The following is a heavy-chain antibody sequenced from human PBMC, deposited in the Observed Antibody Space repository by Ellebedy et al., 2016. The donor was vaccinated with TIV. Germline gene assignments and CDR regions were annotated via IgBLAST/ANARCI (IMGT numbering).Heavy chain of an antibody. D-gene: IGHD2-15*01. CDR1: GGSFSGYY. J-gene: IGHJ4*02. V-gene: IGHV4-34*01. CDR2: INHSGST. CDR3: ARIRVVVVAAITTRRVSSAPFDY. Sequence: SETLSLXCAVYGGSFSGYYWSWIRQPPGKGLEWIGEINHSGSTNYNPSLKSRVTISVDTSKNQFSLKLSSVTAADTAVYYCARIRVVVVAAITTRRVSSAPFDYWGQGTLVTVSS.